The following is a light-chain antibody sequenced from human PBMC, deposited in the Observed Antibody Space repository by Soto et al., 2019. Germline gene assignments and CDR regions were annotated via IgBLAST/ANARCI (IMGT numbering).Light chain of an antibody. CDR2: GAS. J-gene: IGKJ1*01. V-gene: IGKV3-15*01. Sequence: EVVVTQSPRTLSVSPGERATLSCRASQSVSTNVAWYQQKPGQAPRLLISGASPRAAGVSARFTGSGSGREFTLTISSLRSDDVAAYYWQQYHYWPPRTFGRGTRVDI. CDR3: QQYHYWPPRT. CDR1: QSVSTN.